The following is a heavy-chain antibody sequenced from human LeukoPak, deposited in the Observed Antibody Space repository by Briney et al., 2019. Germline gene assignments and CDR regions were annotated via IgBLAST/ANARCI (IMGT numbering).Heavy chain of an antibody. CDR1: GYTFTSYD. CDR2: MNTNTGNP. J-gene: IGHJ4*02. CDR3: ARDSLASYDYVWGSYALGY. V-gene: IGHV7-4-1*02. D-gene: IGHD3-16*01. Sequence: ASVKVSCKASGYTFTSYDINWVRQTTGQGLEWMGWMNTNTGNPTYAQGFTGRFVFSLDTSVSTAYLHISSLKAEDTAVYYCARDSLASYDYVWGSYALGYWGQGTLVTVSS.